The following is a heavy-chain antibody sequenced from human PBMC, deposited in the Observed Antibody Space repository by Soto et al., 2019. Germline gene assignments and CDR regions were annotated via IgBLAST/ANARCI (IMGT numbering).Heavy chain of an antibody. D-gene: IGHD6-13*01. V-gene: IGHV3-30-3*01. J-gene: IGHJ6*01. Sequence: QVQLVESGGGVVQPGRSLRLSCAASGFTFSSYAMHWVRQAPGKGLEWVAVISYDGSNKYYADSVKGRFTISRDNSKNTLYLQMNSLRAEDTAVYYCEREQYHVGAAAGMSGYVPRFYYNFGMDVW. CDR1: GFTFSSYA. CDR2: ISYDGSNK. CDR3: EREQYHVGAAAGMSGYVPRFYYNFGMDV.